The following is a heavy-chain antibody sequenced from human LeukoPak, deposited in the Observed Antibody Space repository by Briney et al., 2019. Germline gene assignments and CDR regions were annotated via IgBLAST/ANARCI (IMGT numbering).Heavy chain of an antibody. V-gene: IGHV4-34*01. CDR1: GGSFSTYY. D-gene: IGHD5-18*01. J-gene: IGHJ5*02. CDR3: APRGDIEHSYGYGKWFDP. Sequence: SETLSLTCAVHGGSFSTYYWSWIRQPPGKGLEWIGEINYSGSTNYNASLKSRVTISIDTSKNQFSLRLSSVTAADTAVYYCAPRGDIEHSYGYGKWFDPWGQGTRVTVSS. CDR2: INYSGST.